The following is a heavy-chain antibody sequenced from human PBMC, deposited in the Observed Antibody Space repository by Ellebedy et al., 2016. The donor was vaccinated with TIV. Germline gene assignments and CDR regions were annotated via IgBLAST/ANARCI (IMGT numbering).Heavy chain of an antibody. CDR1: GGSFNNSA. D-gene: IGHD1-1*01. CDR3: ARVGYKFGSPIWDY. Sequence: ASVKVSCKASGGSFNNSAISWVRQAPGQGLEWMGMIDPTSGRANYAQTLQGRVTMTADTSARTVYMELNSLRSQDTAVYYCARVGYKFGSPIWDYWGQGTLVTVSS. J-gene: IGHJ4*02. V-gene: IGHV1-69*04. CDR2: IDPTSGRA.